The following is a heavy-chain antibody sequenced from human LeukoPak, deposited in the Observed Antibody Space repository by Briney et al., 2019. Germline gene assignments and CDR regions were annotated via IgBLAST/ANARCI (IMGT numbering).Heavy chain of an antibody. J-gene: IGHJ4*02. CDR3: AGGGGELFDY. D-gene: IGHD1-26*01. CDR2: IYYSGST. CDR1: GGSISSYY. V-gene: IGHV4-59*01. Sequence: SETLSLTCTVSGGSISSYYWSWIRQPPGKGLEWIGYIYYSGSTNYNPSLKSRVTISVDTSKNQFSLKLSSVTAADTAVYYCAGGGGELFDYWGQGTLVTVSS.